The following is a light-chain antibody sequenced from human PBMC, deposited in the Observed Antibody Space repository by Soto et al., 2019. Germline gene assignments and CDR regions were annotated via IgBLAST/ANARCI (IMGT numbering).Light chain of an antibody. CDR2: DAS. Sequence: EIALTQSPATLSLCPGERATLSGRASQSVSSYLAWYQQKPGQAPRLLIYDASNRATGIPARFSGSGSGTDFTLTISSLEPEDFAVYYCQQRSNWQITFGQGTRLEIK. CDR3: QQRSNWQIT. V-gene: IGKV3-11*01. CDR1: QSVSSY. J-gene: IGKJ5*01.